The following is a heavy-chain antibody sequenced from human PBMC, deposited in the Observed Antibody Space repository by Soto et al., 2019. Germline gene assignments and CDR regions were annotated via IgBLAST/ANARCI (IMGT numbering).Heavy chain of an antibody. CDR2: IIPILGIA. CDR3: ARDVGINGSGSLTVDY. J-gene: IGHJ4*02. CDR1: GGTFSSYT. D-gene: IGHD3-10*01. V-gene: IGHV1-69*08. Sequence: QVQLVQSGAEVKKPGSSVKVSCKASGGTFSSYTISWVRQAPGQGLEWMGRIIPILGIANYAQKFQGRVTITADKSTSTAYMELSSLRSEDTAVYYCARDVGINGSGSLTVDYWGQGTLVTVSS.